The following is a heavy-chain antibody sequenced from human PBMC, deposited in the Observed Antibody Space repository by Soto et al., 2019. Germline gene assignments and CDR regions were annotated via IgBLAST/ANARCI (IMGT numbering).Heavy chain of an antibody. Sequence: QVQLQESGPGLVKPSETLSLTCTVSGGSISSYYWSWIRQPPGKGLEWIGYIYYSGSTNYNPSLKSRVTISVDTAKNQFSLKLSAVTAADTAVYYCAREGGYDFWSGYYPGSGVCYCYYMDVWGKGTTVTVSS. D-gene: IGHD3-3*01. V-gene: IGHV4-59*01. CDR2: IYYSGST. J-gene: IGHJ6*03. CDR1: GGSISSYY. CDR3: AREGGYDFWSGYYPGSGVCYCYYMDV.